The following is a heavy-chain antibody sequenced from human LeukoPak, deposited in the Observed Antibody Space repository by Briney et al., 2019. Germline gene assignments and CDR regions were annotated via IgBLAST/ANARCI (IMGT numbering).Heavy chain of an antibody. D-gene: IGHD3-22*01. V-gene: IGHV1-18*01. Sequence: GASVKVSCEASGYTFTSYGISWVRQAPGQGLEWMGWISAYNGNTNYAQKLQGRVTMTTDTSTSTAYMELRSLRSDDTAVYYCAGGSGYYSDYYYYYGMDVWGQGTTVTVSS. CDR3: AGGSGYYSDYYYYYGMDV. CDR1: GYTFTSYG. J-gene: IGHJ6*02. CDR2: ISAYNGNT.